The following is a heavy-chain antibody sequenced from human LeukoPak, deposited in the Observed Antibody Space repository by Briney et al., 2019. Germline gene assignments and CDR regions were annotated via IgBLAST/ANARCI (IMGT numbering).Heavy chain of an antibody. CDR3: ARSPGPDLNYYDTSGSYYFDY. CDR1: GGSISSGSYY. V-gene: IGHV4-61*02. CDR2: LYTSGST. Sequence: NPSETLSLTCTVSGGSISSGSYYWSWIRQPAGKRLEWIGRLYTSGSTNYSPSLKSRVTISVDASKNQFSLRLTSVTAADTAVYYCARSPGPDLNYYDTSGSYYFDYWGQGTLVTVSS. J-gene: IGHJ4*02. D-gene: IGHD3-22*01.